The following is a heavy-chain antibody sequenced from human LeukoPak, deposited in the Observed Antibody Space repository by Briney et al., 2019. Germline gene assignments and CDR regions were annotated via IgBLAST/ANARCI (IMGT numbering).Heavy chain of an antibody. D-gene: IGHD1-14*01. CDR2: ISAYNGNT. CDR3: ARGITGTTESAFDI. CDR1: GYTFTSYG. V-gene: IGHV1-18*01. J-gene: IGHJ3*02. Sequence: ASVKVSCKASGYTFTSYGISWVRQAPGQGLQWMGWISAYNGNTNYAQKLQGRVTMTTDTSTSTAYMDLRSLRSDDTAMYYCARGITGTTESAFDIWGQGTMVTVSS.